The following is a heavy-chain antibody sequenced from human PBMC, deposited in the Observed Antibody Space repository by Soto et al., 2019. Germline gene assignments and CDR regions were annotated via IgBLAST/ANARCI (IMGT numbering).Heavy chain of an antibody. CDR1: GGTFSSYA. CDR2: IIPIFGTA. J-gene: IGHJ5*02. V-gene: IGHV1-69*01. CDR3: AGGRHYYDFWSGYYGGFDP. D-gene: IGHD3-3*01. Sequence: QVQRVQSGAEAKKPESSVKVSCKASGGTFSSYAISWVRQAPGQVLEWMGGIIPIFGTANYAQKFQGRVTITADESTSTADMEMSSLRTEDTAVYYCAGGRHYYDFWSGYYGGFDPWGPGTLVTVSS.